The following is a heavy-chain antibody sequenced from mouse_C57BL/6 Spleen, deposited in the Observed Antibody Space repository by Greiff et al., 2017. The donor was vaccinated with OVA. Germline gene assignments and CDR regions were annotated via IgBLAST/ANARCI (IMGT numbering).Heavy chain of an antibody. Sequence: QVQLQQPGAELVKPGASVKLSCKASGYTFTSYWMHWVKQRPGQGLEWIGMIHPNSGSTNYNEKFKSKATLTVDKSSSTAYMQLISLTSEDSAVYYCARTTALDYYAMDYWGQGTSVTVSS. D-gene: IGHD1-2*01. V-gene: IGHV1-64*01. CDR1: GYTFTSYW. CDR2: IHPNSGST. J-gene: IGHJ4*01. CDR3: ARTTALDYYAMDY.